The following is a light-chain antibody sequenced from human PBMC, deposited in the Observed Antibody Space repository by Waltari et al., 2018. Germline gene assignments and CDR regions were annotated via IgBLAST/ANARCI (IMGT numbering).Light chain of an antibody. V-gene: IGKV3-20*01. J-gene: IGKJ1*01. CDR3: QKYDRLPAT. Sequence: IVLTQSPGTLSLSPGARGTLSCRASQSVSRFLAWYQLKPGQAPRLLIYGASTRATVIPDRFSGSGSGTDFSLTSSRLEPEDFAVYYCQKYDRLPATFGQGTKVEIK. CDR1: QSVSRF. CDR2: GAS.